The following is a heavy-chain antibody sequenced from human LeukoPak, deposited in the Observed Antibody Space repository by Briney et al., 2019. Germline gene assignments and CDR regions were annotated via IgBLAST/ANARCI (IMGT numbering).Heavy chain of an antibody. J-gene: IGHJ4*02. CDR3: AKTSTVTTPNYFDY. V-gene: IGHV1-2*02. D-gene: IGHD4-11*01. CDR2: INPNSGGT. Sequence: ASVKVSCKASGYTFTGYYMHWVRQAPGQGLEWMGWINPNSGGTNYAQKFQGRVTMTRDTSISTAYMELSRLRSDDTAVYYCAKTSTVTTPNYFDYWGQGTLVTVSS. CDR1: GYTFTGYY.